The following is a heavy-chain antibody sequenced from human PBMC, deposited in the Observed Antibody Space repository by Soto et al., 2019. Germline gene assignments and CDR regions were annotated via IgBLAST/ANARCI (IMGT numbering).Heavy chain of an antibody. CDR3: AREVAGKFDY. J-gene: IGHJ4*02. Sequence: ASVKVSCKASGGTFSIYTISWVRQATGQGLEWMGWMNPNSGNTAYAQKFQGRVTMTRSTSITAAYMELSSLRSEDTAVYYCAREVAGKFDYWGQGTLVTVSS. V-gene: IGHV1-8*02. D-gene: IGHD2-15*01. CDR1: GGTFSIYT. CDR2: MNPNSGNT.